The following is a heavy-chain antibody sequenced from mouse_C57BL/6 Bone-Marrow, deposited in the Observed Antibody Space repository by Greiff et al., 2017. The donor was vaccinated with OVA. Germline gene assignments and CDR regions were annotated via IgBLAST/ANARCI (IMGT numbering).Heavy chain of an antibody. CDR2: INPNNGGT. CDR3: AGLGPYYFDY. CDR1: GYTFTDYH. D-gene: IGHD4-1*01. J-gene: IGHJ2*01. V-gene: IGHV1-22*01. Sequence: EVQLQQSGPELVKPGASVKMSCKASGYTFTDYHMHWVKQSHGKSLEWIGYINPNNGGTSYNQKFKGKATLTVNKSSSTAYMELRSLTSEDSAVYYCAGLGPYYFDYWGQGTTLTVSS.